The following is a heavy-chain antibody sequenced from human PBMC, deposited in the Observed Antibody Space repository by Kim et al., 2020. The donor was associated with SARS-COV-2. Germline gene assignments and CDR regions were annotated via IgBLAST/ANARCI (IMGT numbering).Heavy chain of an antibody. J-gene: IGHJ4*02. CDR3: ADIGAAGDY. D-gene: IGHD3-3*01. CDR2: AT. Sequence: ATEYAASVKGRFTISREDSENSLYLDMNSLKIEDTAVYYCADIGAAGDYWGRGTLVTVSS. V-gene: IGHV3-72*01.